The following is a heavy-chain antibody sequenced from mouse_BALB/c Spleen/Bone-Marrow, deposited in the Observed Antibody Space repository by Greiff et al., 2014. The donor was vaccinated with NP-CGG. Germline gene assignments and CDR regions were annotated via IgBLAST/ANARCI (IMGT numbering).Heavy chain of an antibody. Sequence: VQLVESGAELVKPGASVKLSCKASGYTLTIYFIHFFHPIPLPFLYFIFYLDPSDSYTNYNQKFKGKATLTVDKSSSTAYMQLSSLTSEDSAVYYCARWLLGYAMDYWGQGTSVTVSS. D-gene: IGHD2-3*01. CDR1: GYTLTIYF. V-gene: IGHV1-69*02. J-gene: IGHJ4*01. CDR3: ARWLLGYAMDY. CDR2: LDPSDSYT.